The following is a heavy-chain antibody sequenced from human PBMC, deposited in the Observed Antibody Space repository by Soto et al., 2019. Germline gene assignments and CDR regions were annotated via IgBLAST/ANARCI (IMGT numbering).Heavy chain of an antibody. V-gene: IGHV4-61*08. CDR3: ARSPNYYYYGFDV. D-gene: IGHD3-10*01. CDR1: GGSVSSGDYV. J-gene: IGHJ6*01. Sequence: SETLSVTCTVSGGSVSSGDYVWSWLRQSSGKRLEWIAYIYYSGSTNYNPSLKSRATISVDTSKSQASLTLTSMTAADAALYYCARSPNYYYYGFDVWGQGTAVTVSS. CDR2: IYYSGST.